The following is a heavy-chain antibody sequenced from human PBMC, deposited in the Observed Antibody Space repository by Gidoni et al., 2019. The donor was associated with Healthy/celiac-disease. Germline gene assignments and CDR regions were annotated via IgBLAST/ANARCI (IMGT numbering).Heavy chain of an antibody. CDR3: TTALRAARPAGRVY. D-gene: IGHD6-6*01. J-gene: IGHJ4*02. CDR2: IKSKTEGGTT. CDR1: GFTFSNAW. V-gene: IGHV3-15*01. Sequence: EVQLVESGGGLVKPGGSLRLSGAASGFTFSNAWRGWVRQAPGKGLEWVGRIKSKTEGGTTDYAAPVKGRFTISRDDSKNTLYLQMNSLKTEDTAVYYCTTALRAARPAGRVYWGQGTLVTVSS.